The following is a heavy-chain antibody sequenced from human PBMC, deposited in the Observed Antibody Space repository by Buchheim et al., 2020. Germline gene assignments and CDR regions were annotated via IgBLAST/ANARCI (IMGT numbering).Heavy chain of an antibody. CDR1: GFNFPTYA. V-gene: IGHV3-33*01. D-gene: IGHD3-22*01. CDR2: LWYDGSNE. Sequence: VQLVESGGGVVQPGGSLRLSCAASGFNFPTYAMHWVRQAPGKGLEWLAFLWYDGSNEKYADSVKGRLTISRDNPRNMLHLHMGILRAEDTAVYYCAGDPPDSGYAFEIWGQGT. CDR3: AGDPPDSGYAFEI. J-gene: IGHJ3*02.